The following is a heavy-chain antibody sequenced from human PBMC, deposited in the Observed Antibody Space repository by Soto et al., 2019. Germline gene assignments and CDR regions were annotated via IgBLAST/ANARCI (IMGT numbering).Heavy chain of an antibody. Sequence: GQSQRVSSRGSGDRFISFWVSWVRKMPGKGLEWMGRIDPSDSYTNYSPSFQGHVTISADKSISTAYLQWSSLKASDTAMYYCAREGNRYYYDSSGIPGDAFDIRGQATMVTVSS. V-gene: IGHV5-10-1*01. D-gene: IGHD3-22*01. CDR1: GDRFISFW. CDR3: AREGNRYYYDSSGIPGDAFDI. CDR2: IDPSDSYT. J-gene: IGHJ3*02.